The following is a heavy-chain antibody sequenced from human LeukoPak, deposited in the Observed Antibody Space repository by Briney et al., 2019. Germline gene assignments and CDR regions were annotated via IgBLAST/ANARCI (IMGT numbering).Heavy chain of an antibody. D-gene: IGHD3-10*01. CDR2: ISYDGSNK. V-gene: IGHV3-30*01. Sequence: PGRSLRLSCAASGFTFSSYAMHWVRQAPGKGLEWVAVISYDGSNKYYADSVKGRFTISRDNSKNTLYLQMNSLRAEDTAVYYCAREKGPYGSGSTRHFDYWGQGTLVTASS. J-gene: IGHJ4*02. CDR1: GFTFSSYA. CDR3: AREKGPYGSGSTRHFDY.